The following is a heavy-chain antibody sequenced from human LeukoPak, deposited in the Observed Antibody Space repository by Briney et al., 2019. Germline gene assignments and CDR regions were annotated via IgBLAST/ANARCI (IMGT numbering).Heavy chain of an antibody. V-gene: IGHV3-23*01. D-gene: IGHD6-13*01. CDR1: GFTFSSYA. CDR2: ISGSGGST. Sequence: GGSLRLSCAASGFTFSSYAMSWVRHAPGKGLEWVSIISGSGGSTYYADSVKGRFTISRDNSKNTLYLQMNSLRVEDTAVYYCAKDRRASRSWYEGGDYWGQGTLVTVSS. CDR3: AKDRRASRSWYEGGDY. J-gene: IGHJ4*02.